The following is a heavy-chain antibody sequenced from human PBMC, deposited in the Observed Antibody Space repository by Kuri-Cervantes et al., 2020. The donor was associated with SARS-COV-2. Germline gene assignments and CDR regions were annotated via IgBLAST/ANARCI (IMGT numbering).Heavy chain of an antibody. V-gene: IGHV4-31*03. CDR2: IYYSVST. J-gene: IGHJ5*02. CDR1: GGSISSGGYY. CDR3: AGGTPVGYYDSSGYYYNWFDP. Sequence: SETLSLTCTVSGGSISSGGYYWSWIRQHPVEGLEWIGYIYYSVSTYYNPSLKSRVTISIDTSKNQFSLKLSSVTAADTAVYYCAGGTPVGYYDSSGYYYNWFDPWGQGTLVTVSS. D-gene: IGHD3-22*01.